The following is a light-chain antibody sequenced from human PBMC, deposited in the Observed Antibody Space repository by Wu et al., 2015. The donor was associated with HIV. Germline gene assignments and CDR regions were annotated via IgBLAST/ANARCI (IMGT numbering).Light chain of an antibody. CDR3: QQYGSSPLFT. J-gene: IGKJ3*01. Sequence: EILLTQSPGTLSLSPGERATLSCRASQSVSSSSLAWYQQNLGQAPRLLIYGASSRATGIPDRFSGSGSGTDFTLIISRLEPEDFAVYYCQQYGSSPLFTFGPGTKVDIK. CDR1: QSVSSSS. CDR2: GAS. V-gene: IGKV3-20*01.